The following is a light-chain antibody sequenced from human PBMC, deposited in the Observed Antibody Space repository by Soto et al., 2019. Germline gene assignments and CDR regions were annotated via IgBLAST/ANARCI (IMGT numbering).Light chain of an antibody. Sequence: EIVLTQSPATLSLSPGERAALSCRASQSVSIKLAWYQQKPGQAPRLLIYDASTRATGIPDRFSGGGSGTEFTLTISSLQSEDFVVYYCQQYNSWPPITFGQGTRLEI. CDR3: QQYNSWPPIT. V-gene: IGKV3-15*01. CDR1: QSVSIK. CDR2: DAS. J-gene: IGKJ5*01.